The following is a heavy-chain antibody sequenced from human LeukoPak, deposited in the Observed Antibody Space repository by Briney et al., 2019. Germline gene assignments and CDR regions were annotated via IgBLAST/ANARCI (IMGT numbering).Heavy chain of an antibody. V-gene: IGHV4-39*01. Sequence: SETLSLTCTVSGGSISSSSYYWGWIRQPPGRGLEWIGSIYYSGSTYYNPSLKSRVTISVDTSKNQFSLKLSSVTAADTAVYYCARLSRGYSYGYGFDYWGQGTLSPSPQ. CDR1: GGSISSSSYY. D-gene: IGHD5-18*01. CDR3: ARLSRGYSYGYGFDY. CDR2: IYYSGST. J-gene: IGHJ4*02.